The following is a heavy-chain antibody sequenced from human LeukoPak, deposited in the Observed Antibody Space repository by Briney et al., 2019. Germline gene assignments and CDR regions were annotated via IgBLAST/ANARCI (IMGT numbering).Heavy chain of an antibody. J-gene: IGHJ6*03. CDR2: ISAYNGNT. CDR3: ASRGYCSSTSCSNHYYYYMDV. Sequence: GASVKVSCKASGYTFTSYGISWVRQAPGQGLEWMGWISAYNGNTNYAQKFQGRVTITADESTSTAYMELSSLRSEDTAVYYCASRGYCSSTSCSNHYYYYMDVWGKGPRSPSP. V-gene: IGHV1-18*01. CDR1: GYTFTSYG. D-gene: IGHD2-2*01.